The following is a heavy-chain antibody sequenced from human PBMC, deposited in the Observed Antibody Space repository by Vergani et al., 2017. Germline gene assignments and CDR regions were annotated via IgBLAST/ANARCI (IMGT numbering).Heavy chain of an antibody. CDR1: GFTFDDYA. J-gene: IGHJ4*02. D-gene: IGHD6-19*01. CDR2: ISWNSGSI. V-gene: IGHV3-9*01. CDR3: AKIVGPVAGPFDY. Sequence: EVQLVESGGGLVQPGRSLRLSCAASGFTFDDYAMHWVRQAPGKGLEWVSGISWNSGSIGYADSVKGRFTISRDNAKNSLYLQMNRLRAEDTALYYCAKIVGPVAGPFDYWGQGTLVTVSS.